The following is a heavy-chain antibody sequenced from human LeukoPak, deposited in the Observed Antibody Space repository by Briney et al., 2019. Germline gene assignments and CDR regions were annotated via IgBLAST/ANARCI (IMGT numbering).Heavy chain of an antibody. Sequence: SETLSLTCAVYGGSFSGYYWSWIRQPAGKGLEWIGRIYTSGSTNYNPSLKSRVTISVDTSKNQFSLKLSSVTAADTAVYYCARGVGYYGSGRNYYYMDVWGKGTTVTISS. CDR3: ARGVGYYGSGRNYYYMDV. D-gene: IGHD3-10*01. V-gene: IGHV4-59*10. CDR2: IYTSGST. CDR1: GGSFSGYY. J-gene: IGHJ6*03.